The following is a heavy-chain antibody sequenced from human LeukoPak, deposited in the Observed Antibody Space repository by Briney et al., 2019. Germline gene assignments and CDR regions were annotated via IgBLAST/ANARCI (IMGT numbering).Heavy chain of an antibody. CDR3: AGAPEYYYDSSGYYNN. J-gene: IGHJ4*02. V-gene: IGHV4-34*01. CDR2: INHSGST. CDR1: GGSFSGYY. D-gene: IGHD3-22*01. Sequence: PSETLSLTCAVYGGSFSGYYWSWSRQPPGKGLEWIGEINHSGSTNYNPSLKSRVTISVDTSKNLFSLKLSSVTAADTAVYYCAGAPEYYYDSSGYYNNWGQGTLVTVSS.